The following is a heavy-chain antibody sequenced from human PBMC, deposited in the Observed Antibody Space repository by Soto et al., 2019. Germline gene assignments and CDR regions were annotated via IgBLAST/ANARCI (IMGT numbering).Heavy chain of an antibody. CDR2: ISGYNGNT. CDR3: ATYPVPYYDFWSGDAFDI. Sequence: ASVKVSCKASGYTLASYVLTWVRQAPGQGLEWMGWISGYNGNTKYAQKLQGRVTMTTDTSTSTAYMELRSLRSDDTAVYYCATYPVPYYDFWSGDAFDIWGQGTMVTVSS. V-gene: IGHV1-18*01. D-gene: IGHD3-3*01. J-gene: IGHJ3*02. CDR1: GYTLASYV.